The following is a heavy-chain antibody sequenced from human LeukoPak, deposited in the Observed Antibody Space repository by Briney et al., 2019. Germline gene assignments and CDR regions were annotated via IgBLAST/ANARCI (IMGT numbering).Heavy chain of an antibody. CDR1: GFTFSSYA. V-gene: IGHV3-23*01. CDR3: AKGNDYSTTFDP. Sequence: GGSLRLSCAASGFTFSSYAMSWVRQAPGKGLGWVSAISGSGGSTYYADSVKGRFTISRDNSKNTLYLQMNSLRAEDTAVYYCAKGNDYSTTFDPWGQGTLVTVSS. CDR2: ISGSGGST. J-gene: IGHJ5*02. D-gene: IGHD4-11*01.